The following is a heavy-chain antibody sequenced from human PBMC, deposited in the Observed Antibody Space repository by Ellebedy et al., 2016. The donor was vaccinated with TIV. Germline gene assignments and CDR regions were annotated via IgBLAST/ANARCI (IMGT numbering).Heavy chain of an antibody. D-gene: IGHD3-3*01. CDR2: IYYSGST. CDR1: GGSISSYY. Sequence: SETLSLXXTVSGGSISSYYWSWIRQPPGKGLEWIGYIYYSGSTNYNPSLKSRVTISVDTSKNQFSLKLSSVTAADTAVYYCARYEYGMDFWGQGTTVTVSS. CDR3: ARYEYGMDF. V-gene: IGHV4-59*01. J-gene: IGHJ6*02.